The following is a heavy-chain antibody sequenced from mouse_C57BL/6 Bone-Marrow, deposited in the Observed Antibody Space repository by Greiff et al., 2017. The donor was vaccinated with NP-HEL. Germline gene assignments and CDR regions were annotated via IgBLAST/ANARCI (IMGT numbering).Heavy chain of an antibody. Sequence: EVQLVESGGELVKPGGSLKLSCAASGFTFSSYGMSWVRQTPDKRLEWVATISSGGSYTYYPDSVKGRFTISRDNAKNTLYLQMSSLKSEDTAMSYCARHRGFWYFDVWGTGTTVTVSS. CDR1: GFTFSSYG. CDR3: ARHRGFWYFDV. CDR2: ISSGGSYT. J-gene: IGHJ1*03. V-gene: IGHV5-6*01. D-gene: IGHD3-3*01.